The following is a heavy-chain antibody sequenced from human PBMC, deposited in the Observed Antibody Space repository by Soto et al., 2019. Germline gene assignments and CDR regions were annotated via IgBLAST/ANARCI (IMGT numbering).Heavy chain of an antibody. CDR2: FDPEDGET. Sequence: GASVKVSCKVSGYTLTELSMHWMRQAPGKGLEWMGGFDPEDGETIYAQKFQGRVTMTEDTSTDTAYMELSSLRSEDTAVYYCLSFTGARRYCYYMDVWGKGTSDTVSS. CDR3: LSFTGARRYCYYMDV. CDR1: GYTLTELS. J-gene: IGHJ6*03. D-gene: IGHD3-3*02. V-gene: IGHV1-24*01.